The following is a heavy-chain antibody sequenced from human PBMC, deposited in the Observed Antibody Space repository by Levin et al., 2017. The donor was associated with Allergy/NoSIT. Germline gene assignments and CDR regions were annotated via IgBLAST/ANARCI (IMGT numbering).Heavy chain of an antibody. Sequence: GESLKISCAVSGFTFSNYAMSWVRQGPGKGLEWVSGIPHTGDITYYADSVKGRFTVSRDNSKNMMFLQMKSLRVEDTAIYYCAKHTWYSGYNYVDFWGQGALVTVSS. CDR3: AKHTWYSGYNYVDF. V-gene: IGHV3-23*01. J-gene: IGHJ4*02. CDR1: GFTFSNYA. CDR2: IPHTGDIT. D-gene: IGHD5-12*01.